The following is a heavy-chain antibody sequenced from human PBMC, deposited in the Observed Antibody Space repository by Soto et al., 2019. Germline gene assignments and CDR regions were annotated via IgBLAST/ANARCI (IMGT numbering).Heavy chain of an antibody. Sequence: SETLSLTCGVYNGSFTGHYWAWIRQAPGKGLEWIGEINHSGFANYNPSLKSRVAITLETSKTQFSLPLMSVTAADTAVYYCAGVGGDDFGDSGGFDFWGQGTLVTVSS. CDR3: AGVGGDDFGDSGGFDF. CDR2: INHSGFA. D-gene: IGHD4-17*01. V-gene: IGHV4-34*01. CDR1: NGSFTGHY. J-gene: IGHJ4*02.